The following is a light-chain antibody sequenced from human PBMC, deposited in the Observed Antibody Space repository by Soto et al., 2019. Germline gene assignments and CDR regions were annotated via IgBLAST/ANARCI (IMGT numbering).Light chain of an antibody. CDR3: SSYTSSSTYV. CDR2: DVS. CDR1: SSDVGGYNY. V-gene: IGLV2-14*01. J-gene: IGLJ1*01. Sequence: QAVVTQPASVSGSPGQSITISCTGTSSDVGGYNYVSWYQQHPGKAPKLMIYDVSNRPSGVSNRFSGSKSGNTASLTISGLQAEDEADYYCSSYTSSSTYVFGTGT.